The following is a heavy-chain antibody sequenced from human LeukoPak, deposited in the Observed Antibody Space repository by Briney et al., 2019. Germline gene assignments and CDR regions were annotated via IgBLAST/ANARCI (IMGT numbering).Heavy chain of an antibody. CDR3: ARRFKLSEGSGSYHPFDY. CDR1: GGTFSSYA. V-gene: IGHV1-69*04. D-gene: IGHD3-10*01. Sequence: SVKVSCKASGGTFSSYAISWVRQAPGQGLEWMGRIIPILGIANYAQKFQGRVTITRDTSASTAYMELSSLRSEDTAVYYCARRFKLSEGSGSYHPFDYWGQGTLVTVSS. CDR2: IIPILGIA. J-gene: IGHJ4*02.